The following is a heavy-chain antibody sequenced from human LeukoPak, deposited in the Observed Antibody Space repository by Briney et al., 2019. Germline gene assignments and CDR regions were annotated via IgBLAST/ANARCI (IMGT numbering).Heavy chain of an antibody. V-gene: IGHV1-8*01. D-gene: IGHD2-2*01. CDR2: MNPNSGDT. J-gene: IGHJ4*02. Sequence: EASVKVSCKASGYTFTSYNINWVRQATGQGLEWMGWMNPNSGDTGCAQKFQGRVTITRDTSASTAYMELSSLRSEDTAVYYCARGRCVGSTNCYYFDYWGQGTLVTVSS. CDR3: ARGRCVGSTNCYYFDY. CDR1: GYTFTSYN.